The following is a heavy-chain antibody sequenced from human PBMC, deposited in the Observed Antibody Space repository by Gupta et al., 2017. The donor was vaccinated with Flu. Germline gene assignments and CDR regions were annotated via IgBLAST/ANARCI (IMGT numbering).Heavy chain of an antibody. CDR1: GFTFSSYG. CDR3: ARERTGYPQGMDV. J-gene: IGHJ6*02. Sequence: QVQLVESGGGVVQPGRSLRLSCAASGFTFSSYGMHWVRQAPGKGLEWVAVIWYDGSNKYYADSVKGRFTISRDNSKNTLYLQMNSLRAEDTAVYYCARERTGYPQGMDVWGQGTTVTVSS. V-gene: IGHV3-33*01. D-gene: IGHD2-15*01. CDR2: IWYDGSNK.